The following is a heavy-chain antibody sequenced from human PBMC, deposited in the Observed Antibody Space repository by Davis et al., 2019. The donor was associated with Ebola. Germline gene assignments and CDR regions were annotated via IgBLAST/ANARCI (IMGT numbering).Heavy chain of an antibody. CDR3: AKGGGDYGESQYYFDY. V-gene: IGHV3-30*02. CDR2: IRYDGRSK. CDR1: VLIFTNCD. D-gene: IGHD4-17*01. J-gene: IGHJ4*02. Sequence: GESLKISCVTSVLIFTNCDMHWVRQAPGKGLEWVAGIRYDGRSKYYADYVKGRFTISRDSSRNTLYLQMNSLTPEDTAAYYCAKGGGDYGESQYYFDYWGQGTLVTVSS.